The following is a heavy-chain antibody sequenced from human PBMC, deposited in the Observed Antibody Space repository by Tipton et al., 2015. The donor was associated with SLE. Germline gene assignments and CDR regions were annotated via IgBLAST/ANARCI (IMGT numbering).Heavy chain of an antibody. CDR2: ISSDGSKT. J-gene: IGHJ3*02. Sequence: SLRLSCAASGFTLSDYLIHWVRQAPGKGLEWVALISSDGSKTYYRDSVKGRFTISRDNAKNTLFLQMNSLRVEDTAVYYCAGGAFDIWGQGTMVTVSS. D-gene: IGHD3-10*01. CDR1: GFTLSDYL. CDR3: AGGAFDI. V-gene: IGHV3-30*04.